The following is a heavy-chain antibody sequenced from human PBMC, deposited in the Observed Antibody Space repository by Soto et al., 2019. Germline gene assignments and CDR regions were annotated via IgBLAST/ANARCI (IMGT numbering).Heavy chain of an antibody. D-gene: IGHD5-12*01. Sequence: GGSLRLSCAASGFTFDDYGMSWVRQAPGKGLEWVSGINWNGGSTGYADSVKGRFTISRDNAKNSLYLQMNSLRAEDTALYHCARRSTGYSGYEDYYYYYMDVWGKGTTVTVSS. CDR2: INWNGGST. CDR3: ARRSTGYSGYEDYYYYYMDV. V-gene: IGHV3-20*01. CDR1: GFTFDDYG. J-gene: IGHJ6*03.